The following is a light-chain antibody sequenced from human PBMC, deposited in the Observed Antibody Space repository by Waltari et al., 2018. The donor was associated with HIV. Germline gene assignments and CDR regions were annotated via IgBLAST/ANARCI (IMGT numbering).Light chain of an antibody. Sequence: IWTAHSPFSLPVAPAKAASISCGSGQSLLHSNGHNYLNWYIQKPVQSPQRLNFLGSHRASGVPDRFSGSGAGTDFTLKIKKREAEDVGVYFCMQALQTPLTFVGGTKVEIK. J-gene: IGKJ4*01. CDR3: MQALQTPLT. CDR1: QSLLHSNGHNY. CDR2: LGS. V-gene: IGKV2-28*01.